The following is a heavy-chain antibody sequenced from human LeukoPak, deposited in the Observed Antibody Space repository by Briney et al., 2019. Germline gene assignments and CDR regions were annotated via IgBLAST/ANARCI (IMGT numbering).Heavy chain of an antibody. CDR3: ARDWVDYRMEDV. D-gene: IGHD4-11*01. Sequence: PSETLSLTCTVSGYSISSGYYWGWIRQPPGKGLEWIGSIYHSGSTYYNPSLKSRVTISVDTSKNQFSLKLSSVTAADTAVYYCARDWVDYRMEDVWGKGTTVTVSS. V-gene: IGHV4-38-2*02. CDR2: IYHSGST. J-gene: IGHJ6*04. CDR1: GYSISSGYY.